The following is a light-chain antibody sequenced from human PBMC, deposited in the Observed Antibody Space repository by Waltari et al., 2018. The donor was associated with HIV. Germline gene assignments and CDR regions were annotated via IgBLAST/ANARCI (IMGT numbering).Light chain of an antibody. CDR1: SSDVGTYSL. J-gene: IGLJ2*01. CDR2: EGN. Sequence: QSALTQPASVSGSPGQSITISCPGTSSDVGTYSLVSWYQHHPGKAPKLLIYEGNKRPSGVSNRFSGSKSVNTASLTISGLQAEDEADYYCSSYTSFSTVLVGGGTKLTVL. V-gene: IGLV2-23*01. CDR3: SSYTSFSTVL.